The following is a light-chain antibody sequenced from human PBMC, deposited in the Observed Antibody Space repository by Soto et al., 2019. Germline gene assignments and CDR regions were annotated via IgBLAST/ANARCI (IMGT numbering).Light chain of an antibody. CDR1: QSLLDSNGDNY. J-gene: IGKJ1*01. Sequence: DIVMTQSPLSLPVTPGEPASISCRSSQSLLDSNGDNYLDWYLQKPGQSPQLLIYLSSYRASGVPDRFSGSGSGADFTLKISRVEAEDVGIYYCMQALQAPWTFGQGTQVDIK. CDR3: MQALQAPWT. V-gene: IGKV2-28*01. CDR2: LSS.